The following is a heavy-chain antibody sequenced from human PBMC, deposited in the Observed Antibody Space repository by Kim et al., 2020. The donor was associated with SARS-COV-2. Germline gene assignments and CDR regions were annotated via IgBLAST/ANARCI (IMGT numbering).Heavy chain of an antibody. CDR3: ARNLGQGNGFDI. V-gene: IGHV4-31*03. J-gene: IGHJ3*02. CDR2: INHRGTT. CDR1: GGSITGGPNYW. D-gene: IGHD3-10*01. Sequence: SETLSLTCTASGGSITGGPNYWWSWIRQHPGKGLEWLGYINHRGTTYYKPSLRGRVSISADPSKNQISLNINSVNAADTAVYYCARNLGQGNGFDIWGQGTEVTVSS.